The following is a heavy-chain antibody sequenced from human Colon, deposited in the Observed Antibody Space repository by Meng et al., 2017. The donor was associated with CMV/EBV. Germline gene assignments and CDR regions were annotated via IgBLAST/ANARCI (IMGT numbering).Heavy chain of an antibody. CDR3: VRIPRNGFDY. D-gene: IGHD1-1*01. V-gene: IGHV1-2*02. CDR2: INPRSGGT. CDR1: GYSFTTYG. J-gene: IGHJ4*02. Sequence: ASVKVSCKASGYSFTTYGITWVRQAPGQGLEWMGWINPRSGGTNYAQKFQGRVNMTRDTSISTAYMELSGLRSDDTAVYYCVRIPRNGFDYWGQGTLVTVSS.